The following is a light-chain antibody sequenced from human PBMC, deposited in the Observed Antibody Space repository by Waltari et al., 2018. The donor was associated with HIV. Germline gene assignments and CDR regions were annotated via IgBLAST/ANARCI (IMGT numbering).Light chain of an antibody. Sequence: QSALTQPRSVSGSPGQSVTISSPGTSSDLGGFDSFPWYLQHPGKVPKLIIYEVIKRPSGVPDRFSGSKSGNTASLTISGLQTEDEADYFCCSYAGTYTYVLFGGGTKLTVL. CDR1: SSDLGGFDS. J-gene: IGLJ3*02. V-gene: IGLV2-11*01. CDR2: EVI. CDR3: CSYAGTYTYVL.